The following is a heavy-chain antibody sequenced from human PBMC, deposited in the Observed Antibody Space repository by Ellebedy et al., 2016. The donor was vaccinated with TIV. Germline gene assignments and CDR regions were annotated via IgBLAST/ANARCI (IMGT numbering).Heavy chain of an antibody. CDR1: GYFISDGYY. J-gene: IGHJ6*03. D-gene: IGHD2-2*01. Sequence: SETLSLTCTVAGYFISDGYYWGWIRQPPGKGLECSGSGNQSGSTFYNPSLKSRVSISVDTTKNQFSMRLASVTAADTAVYYCARDVTVLVPAADMDVWGKGTTVTVSS. V-gene: IGHV4-38-2*02. CDR2: GNQSGST. CDR3: ARDVTVLVPAADMDV.